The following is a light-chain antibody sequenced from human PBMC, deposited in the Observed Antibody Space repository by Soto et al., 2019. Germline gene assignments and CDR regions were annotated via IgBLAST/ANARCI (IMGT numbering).Light chain of an antibody. CDR2: EFS. J-gene: IGLJ1*01. CDR1: SSDSGSYNR. CDR3: SLYTSDRTYV. Sequence: QSLLTQPPSVSGSPGQSVTISCTGTSSDSGSYNRVSWYQRPPGTGPKLMIYEFSNRPSGVPDRFSGSKSGNTASLTISGLQAEDEAEYYCSLYTSDRTYVFGTGTKVT. V-gene: IGLV2-18*01.